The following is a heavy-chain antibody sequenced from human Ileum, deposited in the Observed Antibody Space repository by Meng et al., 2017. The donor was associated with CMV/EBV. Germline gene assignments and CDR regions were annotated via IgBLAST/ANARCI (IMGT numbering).Heavy chain of an antibody. V-gene: IGHV3-74*01. D-gene: IGHD3-3*01. CDR2: INSDGSST. CDR1: GFTLSSYW. CDR3: ARVGWSGYYPAEYFQH. Sequence: SGFTLSSYWMHWVRQAPGKGLVWVSRINSDGSSTSYADSVKGRFTISRDNAKNTLYLQMNSLRAEDTAVYYCARVGWSGYYPAEYFQHWGQGTLVTVSS. J-gene: IGHJ1*01.